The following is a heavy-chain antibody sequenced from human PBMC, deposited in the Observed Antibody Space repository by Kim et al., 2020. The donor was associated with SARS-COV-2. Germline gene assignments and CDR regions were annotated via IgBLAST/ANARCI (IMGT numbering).Heavy chain of an antibody. Sequence: SRVTISVDKSKNQFSLKLSSVTAADTAVYYCARDSDWGSYRYHPYDAFDIWGQGTMVTVSS. J-gene: IGHJ3*02. D-gene: IGHD3-16*02. V-gene: IGHV4-4*02. CDR3: ARDSDWGSYRYHPYDAFDI.